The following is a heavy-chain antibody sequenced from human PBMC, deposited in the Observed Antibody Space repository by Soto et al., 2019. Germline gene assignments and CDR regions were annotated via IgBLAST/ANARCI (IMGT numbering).Heavy chain of an antibody. CDR3: ARDYCSSTSCLASGLVPPDY. D-gene: IGHD2-2*01. CDR2: ISSSGSTI. CDR1: GFTFSDYY. Sequence: PGGSLRLCCAASGFTFSDYYMSWIRQAPGKGLEWVSYISSSGSTIYYADSVKGRFTISRDNAKNSLYLQMNSLRAEDTAVYYCARDYCSSTSCLASGLVPPDYWGQGTLVTVSS. J-gene: IGHJ4*02. V-gene: IGHV3-11*01.